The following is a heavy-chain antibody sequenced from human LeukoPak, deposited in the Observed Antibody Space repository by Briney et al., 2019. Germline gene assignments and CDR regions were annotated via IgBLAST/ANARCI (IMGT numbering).Heavy chain of an antibody. J-gene: IGHJ1*01. CDR2: FDPEDGET. D-gene: IGHD6-13*01. CDR1: GYTLTELS. V-gene: IGHV1-24*01. Sequence: ASVKVSCKVSGYTLTELSMHWVRQAPGKGLEWMGRFDPEDGETIYAQKFQGRVTMTEDTSTNTAYMELSSLRSEDTAVYYCATQQLVRFVLRFQHWGQGTLVTVCS. CDR3: ATQQLVRFVLRFQH.